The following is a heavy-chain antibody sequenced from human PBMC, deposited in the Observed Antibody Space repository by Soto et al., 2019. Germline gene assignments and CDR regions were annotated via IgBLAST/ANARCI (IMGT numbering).Heavy chain of an antibody. D-gene: IGHD3-10*01. V-gene: IGHV5-10-1*01. CDR2: IDPSDSYT. J-gene: IGHJ6*02. Sequence: GESLKISCKGSGYSFTSYWISWVRQMPGKGLEWMGRIDPSDSYTNYSPSLQGHVTISADKSISTAYLQWSSLKASDTAMYYCAITDGEDYYYGMDVWGQGTTVTVSS. CDR1: GYSFTSYW. CDR3: AITDGEDYYYGMDV.